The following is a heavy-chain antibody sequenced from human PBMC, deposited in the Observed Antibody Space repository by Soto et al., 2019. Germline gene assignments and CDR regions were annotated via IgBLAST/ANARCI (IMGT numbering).Heavy chain of an antibody. CDR1: GFPFSSTD. CDR2: IDGSGGTT. CDR3: AKNSGWFNT. J-gene: IGHJ5*02. Sequence: GGSLRLSCAASGFPFSSTDMTWVRQAPGKGLEWVSTIDGSGGTTYYADSVKGRFTISRDNSINTVFLQMNSLRADDTALYFCAKNSGWFNTWGQGALVTVSS. V-gene: IGHV3-23*01. D-gene: IGHD3-10*01.